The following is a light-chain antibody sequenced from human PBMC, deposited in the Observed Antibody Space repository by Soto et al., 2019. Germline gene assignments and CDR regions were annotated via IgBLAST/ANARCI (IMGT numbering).Light chain of an antibody. V-gene: IGLV1-40*01. CDR3: QSYDRSLSGSRV. CDR1: SSNIGAGYD. CDR2: DNS. J-gene: IGLJ1*01. Sequence: QSVLTQPPSVSGAPGQRVTISCTGSSSNIGAGYDVHWYQQLPGTAPKLLIYDNSNRPSGVPDRFSGSKSGTSASLAITGLQAEDGADYYCQSYDRSLSGSRVXGTGTKVPVL.